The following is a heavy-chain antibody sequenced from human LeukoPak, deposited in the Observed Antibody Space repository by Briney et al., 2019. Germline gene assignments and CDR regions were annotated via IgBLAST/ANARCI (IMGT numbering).Heavy chain of an antibody. D-gene: IGHD3-3*01. CDR2: ISYDGSNK. CDR1: GFTFSSYA. CDR3: ARDLSPYYTIFGVVTPDY. Sequence: PGGSLRLSCAASGFTFSSYAMHWVRQAPGKGLEWVAVISYDGSNKYYADSVKGRFTISRDNSKNTLYLQMNSLRAEDTAVYYCARDLSPYYTIFGVVTPDYWGQGTLVTVSS. J-gene: IGHJ4*02. V-gene: IGHV3-30-3*01.